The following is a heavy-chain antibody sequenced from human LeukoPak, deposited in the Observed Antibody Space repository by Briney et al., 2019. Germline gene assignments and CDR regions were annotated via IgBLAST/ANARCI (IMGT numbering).Heavy chain of an antibody. D-gene: IGHD1-26*01. J-gene: IGHJ4*02. CDR3: ARVRWGEGATDFDY. V-gene: IGHV1-2*02. CDR2: INPNSGGT. CDR1: GYTFTGYY. Sequence: ASVKVSCKASGYTFTGYYMHWVRQAPGQGLEWMGWINPNSGGTNYAQKFQGRVTMTRDTSISTAYMELSRLRSDDTALYYCARVRWGEGATDFDYWGQGTLVTVSS.